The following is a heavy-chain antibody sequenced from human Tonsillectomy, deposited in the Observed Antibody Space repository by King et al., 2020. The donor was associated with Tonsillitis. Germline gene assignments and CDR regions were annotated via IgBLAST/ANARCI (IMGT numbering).Heavy chain of an antibody. V-gene: IGHV1-18*04. Sequence: QLVQSRAEVKKPGASVKVSCKASGYTFTNCGISWLRQAPGQGLEWMGWISASNGHRNYAQKYRGRVTVTTDTSTTTAYMELSSLRSDDTAVYYCARTGSGSRNDWYFDLWGRGTLVTVFS. D-gene: IGHD1-14*01. CDR1: GYTFTNCG. CDR3: ARTGSGSRNDWYFDL. J-gene: IGHJ2*01. CDR2: ISASNGHR.